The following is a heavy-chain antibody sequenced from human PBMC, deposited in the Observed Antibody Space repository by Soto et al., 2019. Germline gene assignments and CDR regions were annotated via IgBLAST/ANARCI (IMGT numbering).Heavy chain of an antibody. V-gene: IGHV3-53*01. CDR1: GFTVSSNY. J-gene: IGHJ4*02. CDR2: IYSGGST. CDR3: ARDVAYYYDSSGYYY. D-gene: IGHD3-22*01. Sequence: GSLRLSCAASGFTVSSNYMSWVRQAPGKGLEWVSVIYSGGSTYYADSVKGRFTISRDNSKNTLYLQMNSLRAEDTAVYYCARDVAYYYDSSGYYYWGQGTLVTVSS.